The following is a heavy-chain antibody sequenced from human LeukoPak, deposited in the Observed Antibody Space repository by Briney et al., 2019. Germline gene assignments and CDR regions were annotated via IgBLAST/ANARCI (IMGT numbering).Heavy chain of an antibody. J-gene: IGHJ4*02. Sequence: GGSLRLSCAASGFIFSDHWMSWARQAPGKGLEWVANIKKDGSEKYYVDSVKGRFTMSRDNAKNSLYLQMNSLRAEDTAVYYCASLGPDYWGQGTLVTVSS. V-gene: IGHV3-7*03. CDR1: GFIFSDHW. CDR2: IKKDGSEK. D-gene: IGHD3-10*01. CDR3: ASLGPDY.